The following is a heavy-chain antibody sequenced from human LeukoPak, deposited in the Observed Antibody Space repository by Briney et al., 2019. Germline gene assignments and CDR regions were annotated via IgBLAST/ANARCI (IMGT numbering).Heavy chain of an antibody. CDR3: AKDLWFGELLD. CDR2: IYSGGGST. CDR1: GFTVSSNY. Sequence: GGSLRLSCAASGFTVSSNYMSWVRQAPGKGLEWVSVIYSGGGSTYYADSVKGRFTISRDNSKNTLYLQMNSLRAEDTAVYYCAKDLWFGELLDWGQGTLVTVSS. D-gene: IGHD3-10*01. J-gene: IGHJ4*02. V-gene: IGHV3-66*01.